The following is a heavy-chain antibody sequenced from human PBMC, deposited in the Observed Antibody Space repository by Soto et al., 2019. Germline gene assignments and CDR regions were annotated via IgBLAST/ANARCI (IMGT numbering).Heavy chain of an antibody. CDR1: GYSISSSNW. CDR2: IYHSGST. D-gene: IGHD1-1*01. V-gene: IGHV4-28*03. CDR3: ARDQLEGNWFDP. Sequence: SETLSLTCAVSGYSISSSNWWGWIRQPPGKGLEWIGYIYHSGSTLYNPSLKSRVTISIDKSKNQFSLKLSSVTAADTAVYYCARDQLEGNWFDPWGQGTLVTVS. J-gene: IGHJ5*02.